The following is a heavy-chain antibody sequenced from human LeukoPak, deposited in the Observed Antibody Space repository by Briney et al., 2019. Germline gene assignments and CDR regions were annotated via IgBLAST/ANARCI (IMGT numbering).Heavy chain of an antibody. J-gene: IGHJ6*03. CDR2: INPNSGGT. Sequence: ASVKVSCKASGYTFTGYYMHWVRQAPGQGLEWMGWINPNSGGTNYAQKFQGRVTMTRNTSISTAYMELSSLRSEDTAVYYCARGIIVATAEYYYMDVWGKGTTVTISS. CDR1: GYTFTGYY. V-gene: IGHV1-2*02. D-gene: IGHD5-12*01. CDR3: ARGIIVATAEYYYMDV.